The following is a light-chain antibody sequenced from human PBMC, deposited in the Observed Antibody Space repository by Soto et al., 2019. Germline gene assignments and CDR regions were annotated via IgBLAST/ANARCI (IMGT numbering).Light chain of an antibody. Sequence: DIVMTQSPDSLAVSLGERATINCKSSQSVLYSSNNENYLAWYQQKPGQPPKLLIYWASTRESGVPDRFSGSGSGTDFPLTLSSLQAEDVAVYYCQQYPTAPWTFGQGTKVEIK. J-gene: IGKJ1*01. V-gene: IGKV4-1*01. CDR2: WAS. CDR3: QQYPTAPWT. CDR1: QSVLYSSNNENY.